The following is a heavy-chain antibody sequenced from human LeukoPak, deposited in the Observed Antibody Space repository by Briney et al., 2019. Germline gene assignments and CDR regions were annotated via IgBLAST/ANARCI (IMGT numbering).Heavy chain of an antibody. CDR1: GGSISSGDYY. V-gene: IGHV4-30-4*08. CDR3: TRDRITIFGVVQNWFDP. CDR2: IYYSGST. Sequence: SQTLSLTCTVSGGSISSGDYYWSWIRQPPGKGLEWIGYIYYSGSTYYNPSLKCRVTISVDTSKNQFSLKLSSVTAADTAVYYCTRDRITIFGVVQNWFDPWGQGTLVTVSS. J-gene: IGHJ5*02. D-gene: IGHD3-3*01.